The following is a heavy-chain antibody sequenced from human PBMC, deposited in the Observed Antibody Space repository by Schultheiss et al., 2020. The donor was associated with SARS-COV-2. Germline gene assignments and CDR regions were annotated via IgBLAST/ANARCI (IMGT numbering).Heavy chain of an antibody. CDR1: GGSISSYYW. J-gene: IGHJ6*03. V-gene: IGHV2-70*11. Sequence: LRLSCTVSGGSISSYYWSWIRQPPGKALEWLARIDWDDDKYYSTSLKTRLTISKDTSKNQVVLTMTNMDPVDTATYYCARDITNYYYYMDVWGKGTTVTVSS. CDR3: ARDITNYYYYMDV. CDR2: IDWDDDK. D-gene: IGHD3-3*01.